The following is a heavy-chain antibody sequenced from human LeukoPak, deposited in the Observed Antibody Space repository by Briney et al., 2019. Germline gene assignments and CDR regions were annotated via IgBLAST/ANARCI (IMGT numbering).Heavy chain of an antibody. Sequence: PGGSLRLSCAASGFTFSSYSMNWVRQAPGKGLEWVSYISSSSSTIYYADSVEGRFTISRDNAKNSLYLQMNSLRDEDTAVYYCARGKPSSGYYLYWGQGTLVTVSS. J-gene: IGHJ4*02. D-gene: IGHD3-22*01. CDR1: GFTFSSYS. V-gene: IGHV3-48*02. CDR3: ARGKPSSGYYLY. CDR2: ISSSSSTI.